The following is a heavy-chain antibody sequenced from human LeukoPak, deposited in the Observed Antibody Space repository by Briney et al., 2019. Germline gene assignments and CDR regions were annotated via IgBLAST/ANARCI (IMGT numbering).Heavy chain of an antibody. CDR3: AREYRGYYYDSSGYYPLYYFDY. CDR1: GFIFNDHY. CDR2: IKQDGSEK. Sequence: GGSLRLSCAASGFIFNDHYMDWVRQAPGKGLEWVANIKQDGSEKYYVDSVKGRFTISRDNAKNSLYLQMNSLRAEDTAVYYCAREYRGYYYDSSGYYPLYYFDYWGQGTLVTVSS. D-gene: IGHD3-22*01. J-gene: IGHJ4*02. V-gene: IGHV3-7*01.